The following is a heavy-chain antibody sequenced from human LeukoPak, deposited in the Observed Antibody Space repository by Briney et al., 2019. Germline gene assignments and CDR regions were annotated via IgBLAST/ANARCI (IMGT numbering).Heavy chain of an antibody. Sequence: ASVKVSCKASGYTFTGYYMHWVRQAPGQGLEWMGIINPSGGSTSYAQKFQGRVTMTRDTSTSTVYMELSSLRSEDTAVYYCAREYGSGSYYRGIYSHWGQGTLVTVSS. D-gene: IGHD3-10*01. CDR1: GYTFTGYY. CDR3: AREYGSGSYYRGIYSH. V-gene: IGHV1-46*01. J-gene: IGHJ4*02. CDR2: INPSGGST.